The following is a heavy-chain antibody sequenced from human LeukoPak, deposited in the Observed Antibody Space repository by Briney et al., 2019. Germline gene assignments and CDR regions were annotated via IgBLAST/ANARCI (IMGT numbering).Heavy chain of an antibody. CDR3: ARETKDIYSPSWGLYDTYYYIDA. J-gene: IGHJ6*03. CDR2: ISNSGGT. V-gene: IGHV4-61*02. CDR1: PGSMDSGLYY. D-gene: IGHD5/OR15-5a*01. Sequence: SETLSLTCAVSPGSMDSGLYYWTWIRQPAGKGLEWIGRISNSGGTAYNPSLRSRATITLDTSNNHLSLKATSVTAADTAVYYCARETKDIYSPSWGLYDTYYYIDAWGKGTTVTVSS.